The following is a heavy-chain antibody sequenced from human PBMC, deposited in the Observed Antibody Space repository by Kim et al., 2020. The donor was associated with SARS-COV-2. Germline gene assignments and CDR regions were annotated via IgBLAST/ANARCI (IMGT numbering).Heavy chain of an antibody. CDR2: ISYDGSNK. D-gene: IGHD3-22*01. CDR1: GFTFSSYA. J-gene: IGHJ4*01. CDR3: ARYYYDSSGYSVGFDY. Sequence: GGSLRLSCAASGFTFSSYAMHWVRQAPGKGLEWVAVISYDGSNKYYADSVKGRFTISRDNSKNTLYLQMNSLRAEDTAVYYCARYYYDSSGYSVGFDYWG. V-gene: IGHV3-30*04.